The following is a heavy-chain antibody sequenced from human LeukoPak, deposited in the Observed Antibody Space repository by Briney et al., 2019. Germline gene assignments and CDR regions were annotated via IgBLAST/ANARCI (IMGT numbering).Heavy chain of an antibody. CDR2: IYYSGST. V-gene: IGHV4-59*01. CDR3: ARGCYDFWSGYYNWFDP. J-gene: IGHJ5*02. CDR1: GGSISSYY. D-gene: IGHD3-3*01. Sequence: PSETLSLTCTVSGGSISSYYWSWIRQPPGKGLEWIGYIYYSGSTNYNPSLKSRVTISVDTSKNQFSLKLSSVTAADTAVYYCARGCYDFWSGYYNWFDPWGQGTLVTVSS.